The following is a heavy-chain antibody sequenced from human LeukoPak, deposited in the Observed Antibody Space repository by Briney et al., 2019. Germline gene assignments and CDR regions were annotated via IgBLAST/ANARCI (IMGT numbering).Heavy chain of an antibody. V-gene: IGHV1-69*01. CDR1: GGTFSSYA. CDR3: ARTPVAGPFDY. CDR2: IIPIFGTA. Sequence: PSASVKVSCRASGGTFSSYAISWVRQAPGQGLEWMGGIIPIFGTANYAQKFQGRVTITADESTSTAYMELSSLRSEDTAVYYCARTPVAGPFDYWGQGTLVTVSS. J-gene: IGHJ4*02. D-gene: IGHD6-19*01.